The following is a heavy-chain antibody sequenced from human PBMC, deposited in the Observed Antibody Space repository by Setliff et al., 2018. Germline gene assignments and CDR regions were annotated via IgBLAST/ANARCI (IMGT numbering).Heavy chain of an antibody. CDR3: AKASNSGYLFCSNY. V-gene: IGHV3-23*01. CDR2: ISGTGDDT. J-gene: IGHJ4*02. Sequence: PGGSLRLSCAASGFTFSIYTMTWVRQAPGKGLEWVSGISGTGDDTYYADSVKGRFTISRDNSKNTLYLQMNSLRAEDTALYYCAKASNSGYLFCSNYWGQGTLVTVSS. CDR1: GFTFSIYT. D-gene: IGHD3-22*01.